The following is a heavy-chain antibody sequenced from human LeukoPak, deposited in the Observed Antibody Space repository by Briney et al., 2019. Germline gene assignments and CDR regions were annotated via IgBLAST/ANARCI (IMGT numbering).Heavy chain of an antibody. V-gene: IGHV4-34*01. CDR2: INDSGRT. Sequence: SETLSLTCAVYGGSFSNYYWSWIRQPPGKGLEWIGEINDSGRTNYNPSLMSRVTVSVDTSKKQFSLRLTSVTATDTAVYYCARRWNYGRNYYIHVWGKGATVSVS. D-gene: IGHD1-7*01. CDR1: GGSFSNYY. CDR3: ARRWNYGRNYYIHV. J-gene: IGHJ6*03.